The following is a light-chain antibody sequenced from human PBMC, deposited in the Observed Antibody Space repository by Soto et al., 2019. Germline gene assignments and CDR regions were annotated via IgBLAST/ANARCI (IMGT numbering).Light chain of an antibody. V-gene: IGLV1-40*01. Sequence: QSVLTQPPSVSGAPGPRVTISCTGSSSNIGAGYDVHWYQQLPGTAPKLLIYGNSNRPPGVTDRFYGSKSGTSASLAITGLQAEDEADDYCQYYDSSLSGSVFGGGTKLTVL. CDR3: QYYDSSLSGSV. J-gene: IGLJ3*02. CDR1: SSNIGAGYD. CDR2: GNS.